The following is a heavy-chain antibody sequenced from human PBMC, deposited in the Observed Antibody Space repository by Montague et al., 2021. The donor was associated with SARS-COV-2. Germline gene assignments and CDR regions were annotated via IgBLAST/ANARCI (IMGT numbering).Heavy chain of an antibody. V-gene: IGHV3-7*01. CDR2: IKQDGSEK. CDR1: GFAFSSYW. CDR3: ASELGLFDP. J-gene: IGHJ5*02. Sequence: SLRLSCAASGFAFSSYWMSWVRQAPGKGLEWVANIKQDGSEKYYVDSVKGRLTISRDNAKNSLYLQMNSLRAEDTAVYYCASELGLFDPWGQGTLVTVSS.